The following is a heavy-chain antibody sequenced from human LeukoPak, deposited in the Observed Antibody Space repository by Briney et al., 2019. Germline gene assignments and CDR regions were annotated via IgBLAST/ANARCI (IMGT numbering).Heavy chain of an antibody. CDR2: IYYTGST. CDR1: GGSISSSGFY. D-gene: IGHD1-26*01. J-gene: IGHJ4*02. CDR3: ARTHSGSYYGPDY. V-gene: IGHV4-39*01. Sequence: SETLSLTCTVSGGSISSSGFYWGWIRQPPGKGLEWIGSIYYTGSTYYNPSLKSRVTISVDTSKNQLSLKLSSVSAADTAVYYCARTHSGSYYGPDYWGQGTLVTVSS.